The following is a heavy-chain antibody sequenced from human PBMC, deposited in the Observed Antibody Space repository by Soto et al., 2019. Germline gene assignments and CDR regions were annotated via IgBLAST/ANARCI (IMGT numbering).Heavy chain of an antibody. J-gene: IGHJ4*01. Sequence: QVQLVQSGAEVKKPGASVKVSCKASGYTFTSYGISWVRQAPGQGLEWMGWISAYNGNTNYAQKLQGRATMTTATXXSXAXXELRSLSSDDTAVYYCARDGVRKTLSCVEATSFDYSGHGTLLTPSS. V-gene: IGHV1-18*01. CDR2: ISAYNGNT. CDR3: ARDGVRKTLSCVEATSFDY. D-gene: IGHD1-26*01. CDR1: GYTFTSYG.